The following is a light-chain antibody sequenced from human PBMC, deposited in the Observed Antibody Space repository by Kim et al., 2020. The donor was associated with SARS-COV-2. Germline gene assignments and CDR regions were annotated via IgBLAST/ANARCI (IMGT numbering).Light chain of an antibody. J-gene: IGKJ2*01. Sequence: GDRVTITCRASQSISSRLAWYQQKPGKAPKLLIYDASDLESGVPSRFSGSGSGTEFTLTISSLQPDDFATYYCQQYNSFSYTFGQGTKLEI. CDR2: DAS. CDR1: QSISSR. CDR3: QQYNSFSYT. V-gene: IGKV1-5*01.